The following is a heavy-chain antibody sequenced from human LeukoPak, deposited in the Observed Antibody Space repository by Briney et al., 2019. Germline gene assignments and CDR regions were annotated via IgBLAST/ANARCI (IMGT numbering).Heavy chain of an antibody. D-gene: IGHD1-7*01. CDR3: ATPTLGTIGEYLFDY. J-gene: IGHJ4*02. Sequence: GESLKISGKGSGYSFTTYWIGWVRQLPGKGLEWMGIIYPGDSDARYSPSFQGRVTISADKSISTAYLQWSTLKASDTAVYYCATPTLGTIGEYLFDYWGQGTLVTVSS. V-gene: IGHV5-51*01. CDR2: IYPGDSDA. CDR1: GYSFTTYW.